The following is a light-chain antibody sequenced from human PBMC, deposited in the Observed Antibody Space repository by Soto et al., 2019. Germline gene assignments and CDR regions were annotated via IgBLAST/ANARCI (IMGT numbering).Light chain of an antibody. CDR2: DAS. V-gene: IGKV1-33*01. CDR1: QDIRYY. J-gene: IGKJ4*01. Sequence: DIQMTQSPYSLSASVGDSVTITCQAIQDIRYYLNCYQQKPGKAPKLLIYDASNLETGVPSRFSGSGSGTEFSFTISSLQPADIATYYCQHYDNLSLNLGGGTTVEIK. CDR3: QHYDNLSLN.